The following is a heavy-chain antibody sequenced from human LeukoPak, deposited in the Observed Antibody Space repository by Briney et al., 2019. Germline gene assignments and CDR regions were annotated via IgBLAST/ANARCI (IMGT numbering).Heavy chain of an antibody. CDR3: ARSRYYYDSSGYPMTYFDY. V-gene: IGHV1-18*01. J-gene: IGHJ4*02. CDR2: ISAYNGNT. D-gene: IGHD3-22*01. Sequence: ASVKVSCKASGYTFTSYGISWVRQAPGQGLEWMGWISAYNGNTNYAQKLQGRVTMTTDTSTSTAYMELRGLRSDDTAVYYCARSRYYYDSSGYPMTYFDYWGQGTLVTVSS. CDR1: GYTFTSYG.